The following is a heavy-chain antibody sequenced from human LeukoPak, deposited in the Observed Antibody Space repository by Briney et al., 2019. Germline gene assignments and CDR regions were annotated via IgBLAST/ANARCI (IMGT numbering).Heavy chain of an antibody. D-gene: IGHD2-2*01. J-gene: IGHJ4*02. CDR1: GFTFSSYG. Sequence: PGRSLRLSCAASGFTFSSYGMHWVRQAPGKGLEWVAVICYDGSNKYYADSVKGRFTISRDNSKNTLYLQMNSLRAEDTAVYYCAKGALGYCSSTSCPSGLDFDYWGQGTLVTVSS. CDR3: AKGALGYCSSTSCPSGLDFDY. V-gene: IGHV3-33*06. CDR2: ICYDGSNK.